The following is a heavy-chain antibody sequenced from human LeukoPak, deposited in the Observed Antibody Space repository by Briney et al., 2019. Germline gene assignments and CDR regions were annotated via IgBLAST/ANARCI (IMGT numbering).Heavy chain of an antibody. V-gene: IGHV3-53*05. J-gene: IGHJ6*02. CDR2: IYSGGST. D-gene: IGHD5-12*01. CDR3: AKDRGSDIVATTYYYYGMDV. Sequence: GGSLRLSCAASGFTVSSNYMSWVRQAPGKGLEWVSVIYSGGSTYYADSVKGRFTISRDNAKNSLYLQMNSLRAEDTALYYCAKDRGSDIVATTYYYYGMDVWGQGTTVTVSS. CDR1: GFTVSSNY.